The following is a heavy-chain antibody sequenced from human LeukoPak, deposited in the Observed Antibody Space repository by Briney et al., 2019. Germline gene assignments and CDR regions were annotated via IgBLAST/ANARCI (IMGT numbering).Heavy chain of an antibody. CDR1: GGSISSYY. D-gene: IGHD5/OR15-5a*01. CDR2: IYTSGST. V-gene: IGHV4-4*07. CDR3: AREGSKHLGIHVYDPWGYYFDY. J-gene: IGHJ4*02. Sequence: SETLSLTCTVSGGSISSYYWSWIRQPAGKGLDWIERIYTSGSTTYNSSLKSRVTMSVDTSKNQFSLKLRSVTAADTAVYYCAREGSKHLGIHVYDPWGYYFDYWGQGTLVTVSS.